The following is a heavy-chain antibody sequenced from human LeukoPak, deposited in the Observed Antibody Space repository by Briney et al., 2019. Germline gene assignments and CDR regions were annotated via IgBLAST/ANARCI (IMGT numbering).Heavy chain of an antibody. V-gene: IGHV4-34*12. D-gene: IGHD2-8*01. CDR3: ARGSVLMGYASFDY. CDR1: GGSFSGYY. CDR2: IVQSGRT. Sequence: SETLSLTCTVYGGSFSGYYWTWIRQPPGKGLEWIGEIVQSGRTNYSPSLESRLTLSVDTSKNQFSLKLSSVTAADTAVYYCARGSVLMGYASFDYWGQGALVTVSP. J-gene: IGHJ4*02.